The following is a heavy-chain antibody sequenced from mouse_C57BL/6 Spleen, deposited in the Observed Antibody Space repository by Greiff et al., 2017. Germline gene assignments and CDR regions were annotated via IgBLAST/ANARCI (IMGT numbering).Heavy chain of an antibody. CDR1: GFTFSSYT. Sequence: EVKLVESGGGLVKPGGSLKLSCAASGFTFSSYTMSWVRQTPEKRLEWVATISGGGGNTYYPDSVKGRFTISRDNAKNTLYLQMSSLRSEDSALYYCARHQTGGYFDVWGTGTTVTVSS. J-gene: IGHJ1*03. D-gene: IGHD4-1*01. CDR3: ARHQTGGYFDV. V-gene: IGHV5-9*01. CDR2: ISGGGGNT.